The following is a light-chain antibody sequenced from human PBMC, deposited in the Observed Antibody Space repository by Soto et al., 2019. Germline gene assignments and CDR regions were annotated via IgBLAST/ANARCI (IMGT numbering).Light chain of an antibody. V-gene: IGKV1-12*01. CDR1: QDISSW. CDR3: QQGNSFPLT. Sequence: DIQMTQSPSSVSASVGDRVTITCRASQDISSWLAWFQQKPGQAPKLLIYAASSLQIGVPSRFSGSGSGTDFTLTISGLQPEDSATYYCQQGNSFPLTFGGGTKVEIK. J-gene: IGKJ4*01. CDR2: AAS.